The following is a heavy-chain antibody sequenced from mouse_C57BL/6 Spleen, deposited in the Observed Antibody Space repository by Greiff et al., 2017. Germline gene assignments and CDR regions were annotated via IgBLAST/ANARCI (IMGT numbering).Heavy chain of an antibody. V-gene: IGHV6-3*01. Sequence: EVKVVESGGGLVQPGGSMKLSCVASGFTFSNYWMNWVRQSPEKGLEWVAQIRLKSDNYATHYAESVKGRFTISRDDSKSSVYLQMNNLRAEDTGIYYCTGGPGFAYWGQGTLVTVSA. D-gene: IGHD3-3*01. CDR1: GFTFSNYW. J-gene: IGHJ3*01. CDR3: TGGPGFAY. CDR2: IRLKSDNYAT.